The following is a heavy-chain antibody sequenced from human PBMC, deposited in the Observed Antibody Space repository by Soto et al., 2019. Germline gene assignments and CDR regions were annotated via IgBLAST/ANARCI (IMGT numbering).Heavy chain of an antibody. J-gene: IGHJ6*02. CDR3: ARGNGRAIFGVVSTYYQYLMAV. CDR1: GGSFSGYY. D-gene: IGHD3-3*01. CDR2: INHSGST. Sequence: SETLSLTCAVYGGSFSGYYWSWIRQPPGKGLEWIGEINHSGSTNYNPSLKSRVTISVDTSKNQFSLKLSSVTAADTAVYYCARGNGRAIFGVVSTYYQYLMAVSGQGTTVPVSS. V-gene: IGHV4-34*01.